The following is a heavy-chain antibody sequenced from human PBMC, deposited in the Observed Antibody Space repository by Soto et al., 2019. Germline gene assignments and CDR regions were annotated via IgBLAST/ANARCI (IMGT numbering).Heavy chain of an antibody. D-gene: IGHD1-26*01. Sequence: SVKVSCEASGSTFSSYAISWVRQAPGQGLEWMGGIIPIFGTANYAQKFQGRVTITADESTSTAYLELSSLRSEDTAVYYCARLSGSYFLASDYWGQGTLVTVSS. CDR1: GSTFSSYA. CDR3: ARLSGSYFLASDY. J-gene: IGHJ4*02. V-gene: IGHV1-69*13. CDR2: IIPIFGTA.